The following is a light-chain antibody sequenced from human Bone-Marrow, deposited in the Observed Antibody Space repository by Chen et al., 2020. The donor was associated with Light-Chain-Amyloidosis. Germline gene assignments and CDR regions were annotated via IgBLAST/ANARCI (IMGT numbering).Light chain of an antibody. CDR3: QVWDRSSDRPV. V-gene: IGLV3-21*02. CDR2: DDS. J-gene: IGLJ3*02. CDR1: NIGSTS. Sequence: SYVLTQQSSVSVAPGQTATIACGGNNIGSTSVHWYQQTPGQDPLLVVYDDSDRPSGIPERLSGSNSGNTATLTISRVEAGDEADYYCQVWDRSSDRPVFGGGTKLTVL.